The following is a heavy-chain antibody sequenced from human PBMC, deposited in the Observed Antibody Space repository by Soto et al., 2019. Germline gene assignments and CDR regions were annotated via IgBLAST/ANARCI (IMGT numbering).Heavy chain of an antibody. CDR1: GVSISSSNW. D-gene: IGHD6-13*01. CDR2: IYHSGST. Sequence: SETLSLTCAVSGVSISSSNWWSWVRQPPGKGLEWIGEIYHSGSTNYNPSLKSRVTISVDKSKNQFSLKLSSVTAADTAVYYCAREGRHSSSWAWFDPWGQGTLVTVSS. CDR3: AREGRHSSSWAWFDP. V-gene: IGHV4-4*02. J-gene: IGHJ5*02.